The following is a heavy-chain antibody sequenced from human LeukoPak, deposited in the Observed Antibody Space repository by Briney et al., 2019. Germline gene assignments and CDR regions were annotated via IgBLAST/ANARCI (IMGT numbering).Heavy chain of an antibody. CDR1: GGSFSGYY. V-gene: IGHV4-34*01. J-gene: IGHJ4*02. D-gene: IGHD3-22*01. CDR3: ASEKYYDSSGYYYDY. Sequence: SETLSLTCAVYGGSFSGYYWSWIRQPPGKGLEWIGEIYHSGSTNYNPSLKSRVTISVDKSKNQFSLKLSSVTAADTAVYYCASEKYYDSSGYYYDYWGQGTLVTVSS. CDR2: IYHSGST.